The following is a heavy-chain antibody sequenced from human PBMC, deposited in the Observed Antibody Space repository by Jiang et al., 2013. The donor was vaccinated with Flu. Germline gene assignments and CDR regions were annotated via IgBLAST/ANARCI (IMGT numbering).Heavy chain of an antibody. CDR3: ARKGYFDNTGYHPIGPI. CDR2: IYYSGSS. Sequence: PGLVKPSETLSLTCTVSGGSISSTSFYWDWIRQPPGKGLEWIGSIYYSGSSYYTPSLKSRVTISVDMSKNQFSLKLSSVTAADTAVYYCARKGYFDNTGYHPIGPIWGQGTMVTVSS. CDR1: GGSISSTSFY. D-gene: IGHD3-22*01. J-gene: IGHJ3*02. V-gene: IGHV4-39*07.